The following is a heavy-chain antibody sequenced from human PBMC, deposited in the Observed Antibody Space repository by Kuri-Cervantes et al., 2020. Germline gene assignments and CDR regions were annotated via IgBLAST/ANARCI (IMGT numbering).Heavy chain of an antibody. CDR1: GFTFSSYW. CDR3: ATGGGDYFLY. J-gene: IGHJ4*02. V-gene: IGHV3-7*01. Sequence: GGSLRLSCAASGFTFSSYWMSWVRQAPGKGLEWVANIKQDGSEKYYVDSVKDRFTISRDNSKNTLYLQMNSLRAEDTAVYYCATGGGDYFLYWGQGTLVTVS. D-gene: IGHD2-21*02. CDR2: IKQDGSEK.